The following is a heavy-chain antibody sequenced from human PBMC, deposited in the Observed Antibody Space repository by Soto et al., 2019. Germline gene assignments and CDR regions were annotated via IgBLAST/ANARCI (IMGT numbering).Heavy chain of an antibody. CDR2: IIPIYGTA. Sequence: SVNVSCKSTLCTFNSYAIRWERHAPGQRLESMGGIIPIYGTANYAQQFQGRVTITADESTSTAYMEPSRLRSEDTAVYYCARDGGGYCSSTSCQFPYYYYYGMDAWGQGTTVTVSS. V-gene: IGHV1-69*13. J-gene: IGHJ6*02. D-gene: IGHD2-2*01. CDR3: ARDGGGYCSSTSCQFPYYYYYGMDA. CDR1: LCTFNSYA.